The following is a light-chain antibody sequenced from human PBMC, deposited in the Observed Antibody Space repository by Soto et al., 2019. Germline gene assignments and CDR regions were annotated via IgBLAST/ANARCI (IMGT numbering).Light chain of an antibody. CDR1: QSVSSSY. CDR3: QQYGSSPLGT. J-gene: IGKJ1*01. CDR2: GAS. V-gene: IGKV3-20*01. Sequence: EIVLTQSPGTLSLSPGERATLSCRASQSVSSSYLAWYQQKPGQAPRLLIYGASSRATGIPDRFSGSGSGTDFTLTISSLEPEDFAVYYCQQYGSSPLGTFGQGTKVDIK.